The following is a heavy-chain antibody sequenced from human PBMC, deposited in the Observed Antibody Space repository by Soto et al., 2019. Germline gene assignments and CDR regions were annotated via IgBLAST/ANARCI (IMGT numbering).Heavy chain of an antibody. J-gene: IGHJ4*02. V-gene: IGHV3-33*01. CDR3: ARDYSIAARGPFDY. D-gene: IGHD6-6*01. CDR1: GFTFSSYG. Sequence: PGGSLRLSCAASGFTFSSYGMHWVRQAPGKGLEWVAVIWYDGSNKYYADSVKGRFTISRDNSKNTLYLQMNSLRAEDTAVYYCARDYSIAARGPFDYWGQGTLVTVSS. CDR2: IWYDGSNK.